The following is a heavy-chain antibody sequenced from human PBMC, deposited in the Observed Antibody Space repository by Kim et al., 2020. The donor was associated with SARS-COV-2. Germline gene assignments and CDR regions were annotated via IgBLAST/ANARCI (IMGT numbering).Heavy chain of an antibody. CDR2: IKSKTDGGTT. Sequence: GGSLRLSCAASGFTFSNAWMSWVRQAPGKGLEWVGRIKSKTDGGTTDYAAPVKGRFTISRDDSKNTLYLQMNSLKTEDTAVYYCTTSLTRYYDILTGYYPSSRFDLWGRGTLVTVSS. CDR1: GFTFSNAW. V-gene: IGHV3-15*01. CDR3: TTSLTRYYDILTGYYPSSRFDL. J-gene: IGHJ2*01. D-gene: IGHD3-9*01.